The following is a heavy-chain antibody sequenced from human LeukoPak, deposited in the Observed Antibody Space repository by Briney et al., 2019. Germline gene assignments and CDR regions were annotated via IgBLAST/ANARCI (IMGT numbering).Heavy chain of an antibody. CDR2: MNPNSGNT. V-gene: IGHV1-8*01. CDR1: GYTFTSYD. D-gene: IGHD6-13*01. J-gene: IGHJ6*02. CDR3: ASCLSSSWYNPYYYYGMDV. Sequence: ASVKVSCKASGYTFTSYDINWVRQATGQGPEWMGWMNPNSGNTGYAQKFQVRVTMTRNTSISTAYMELSSLRSEDTAVYYCASCLSSSWYNPYYYYGMDVWGQGTTVTVSS.